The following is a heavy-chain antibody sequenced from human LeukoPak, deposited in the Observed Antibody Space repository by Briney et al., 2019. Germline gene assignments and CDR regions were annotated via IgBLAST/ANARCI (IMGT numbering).Heavy chain of an antibody. D-gene: IGHD5-24*01. CDR3: ARTVEMATNKDAFDI. J-gene: IGHJ3*02. V-gene: IGHV3-21*01. CDR2: ISSGGSYR. CDR1: GFTFSSYS. Sequence: GGSLRLSCAASGFTFSSYSMNWVRQAPGKGLEWVASISSGGSYRFYADSVKGRFTISRDNAKNSLYLQMSSLRAEDTAVYYCARTVEMATNKDAFDIWGQGTMVTVSS.